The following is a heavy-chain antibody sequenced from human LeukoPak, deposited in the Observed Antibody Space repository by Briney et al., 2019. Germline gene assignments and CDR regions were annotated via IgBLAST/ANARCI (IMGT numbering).Heavy chain of an antibody. J-gene: IGHJ4*02. D-gene: IGHD3-16*01. CDR3: ARDPSLGGHVDY. Sequence: GGSLRLSCAASGFTFSSHGMHWVRQAPGKGLEWVAVIWYDGSNKYYADSVKGRFTISRDNSKNTLYLQMNSLRAEDTAVYYCARDPSLGGHVDYWGQGTLVTVSS. CDR1: GFTFSSHG. CDR2: IWYDGSNK. V-gene: IGHV3-33*01.